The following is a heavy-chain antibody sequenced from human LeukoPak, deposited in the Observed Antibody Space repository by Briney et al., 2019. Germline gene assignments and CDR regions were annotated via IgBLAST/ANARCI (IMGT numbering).Heavy chain of an antibody. CDR2: ISSSSSYI. Sequence: PGGSLRLSCAASGFTFSSYSMNWVRQAPGKGLEWVSSISSSSSYIYYADSVKGRFTISRDNAKNSLYLQMNSLRAEDTAVYYCARGGGSGYTYYFDYWGQGTLVTVSS. D-gene: IGHD3-22*01. V-gene: IGHV3-21*01. CDR1: GFTFSSYS. J-gene: IGHJ4*02. CDR3: ARGGGSGYTYYFDY.